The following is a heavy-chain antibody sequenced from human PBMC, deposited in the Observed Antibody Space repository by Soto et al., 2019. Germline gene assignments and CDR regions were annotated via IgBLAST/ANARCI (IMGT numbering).Heavy chain of an antibody. J-gene: IGHJ6*02. CDR2: LYWDDDK. V-gene: IGHV2-5*02. Sequence: QITLKESGPSLVKPTQTLTLTCTFSGFPLSTSGVGVGWIRQPPGKALEWLALLYWDDDKRYSPSLRSRVTVSKDNSKKPVVLTMTNMDPVDTATYHCIPSRCGGDCRQSHASHYYNGMDVWGQGTTVTVAS. CDR1: GFPLSTSGVG. CDR3: IPSRCGGDCRQSHASHYYNGMDV. D-gene: IGHD2-21*02.